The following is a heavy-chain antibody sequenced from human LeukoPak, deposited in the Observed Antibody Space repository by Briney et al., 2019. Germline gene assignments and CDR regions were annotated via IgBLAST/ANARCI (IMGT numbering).Heavy chain of an antibody. CDR3: ARGLAYNYDTSAYFLDY. CDR1: GFTFSSYA. J-gene: IGHJ4*02. V-gene: IGHV3-30*04. D-gene: IGHD3-22*01. Sequence: GGSLRLSCVASGFTFSSYAIHWVRQAPGKGLEWVAAISHNGSNKFYADSVKGRFTISRDNSKNTLYLQMNSLRTEDTAVYYCARGLAYNYDTSAYFLDYWGQGTLVTVSS. CDR2: ISHNGSNK.